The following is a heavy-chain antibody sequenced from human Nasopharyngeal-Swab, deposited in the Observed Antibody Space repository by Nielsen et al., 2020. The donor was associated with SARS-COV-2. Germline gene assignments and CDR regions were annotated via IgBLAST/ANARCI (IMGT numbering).Heavy chain of an antibody. D-gene: IGHD3-22*01. Sequence: GGSLRLSCVASGFTFDDYAMHWVRQAPGKGLEWVSSINWDSITIGYADSVKGRFTVSRDNAKNSLYLQMTSLRAEDTAFYYCAKDMGESGGYIIRLDYYYAMDVWGQGTTVTVSS. V-gene: IGHV3-9*01. CDR2: INWDSITI. CDR3: AKDMGESGGYIIRLDYYYAMDV. J-gene: IGHJ6*02. CDR1: GFTFDDYA.